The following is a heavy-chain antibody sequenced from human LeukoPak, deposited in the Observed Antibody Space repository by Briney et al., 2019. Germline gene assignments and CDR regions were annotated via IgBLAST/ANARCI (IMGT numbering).Heavy chain of an antibody. CDR3: ARDTNEEYSSSSDGLAV. CDR1: GGNFGNYV. CDR2: TTPFFGVA. D-gene: IGHD6-6*01. J-gene: IGHJ6*02. Sequence: GASVQVSCQASGGNFGNYVIHWVRQAPGQGLEWMGRTTPFFGVANYAQTFQDRVTFTADKITNTAYMQISSLKSEDTAVYFCARDTNEEYSSSSDGLAVWGQGTTVSVSS. V-gene: IGHV1-69*04.